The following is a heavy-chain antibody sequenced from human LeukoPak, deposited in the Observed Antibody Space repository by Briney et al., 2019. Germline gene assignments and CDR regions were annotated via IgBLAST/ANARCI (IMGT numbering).Heavy chain of an antibody. CDR3: ARSRAAAGTGWFDP. J-gene: IGHJ5*02. CDR2: IYYSEST. CDR1: GGSISSYY. V-gene: IGHV4-59*08. D-gene: IGHD6-13*01. Sequence: PSETLSLTCTVSGGSISSYYWSWIRQPPGKGLEWIGYIYYSESTNYNPSLKSRVTISVDTSKSQFSLKLSSVTAADTAVYYCARSRAAAGTGWFDPWGQGTLVTVSS.